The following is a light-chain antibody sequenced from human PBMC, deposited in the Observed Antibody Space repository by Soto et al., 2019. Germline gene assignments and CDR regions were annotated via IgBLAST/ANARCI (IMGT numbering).Light chain of an antibody. CDR3: QQRSSWLT. J-gene: IGKJ4*01. CDR1: QSVSSY. CDR2: DAS. V-gene: IGKV3-11*01. Sequence: SLSPGERATLSCRASQSVSSYLAWYQQKPGQAPRLLIYDASNRATGIPARFSGSGSGTDFTLTISSLEPEDFAVYYCQQRSSWLTFGGGTKVEIK.